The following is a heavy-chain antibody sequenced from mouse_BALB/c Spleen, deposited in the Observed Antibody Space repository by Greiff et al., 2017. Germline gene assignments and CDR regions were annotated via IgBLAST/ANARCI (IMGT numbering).Heavy chain of an antibody. CDR1: GFTFSDYY. CDR2: ISDGGSYT. V-gene: IGHV5-4*02. CDR3: ARDRVRGDAMDY. J-gene: IGHJ4*01. Sequence: EVKLMESGGGLVKPGGSLKLSCAASGFTFSDYYMYWVRQTPEKRLEWVATISDGGSYTYYPDSVKGRFTISRDNAKNNLYLQMSSLKSEDTAMYYCARDRVRGDAMDYWGQGTSVTVSS. D-gene: IGHD2-14*01.